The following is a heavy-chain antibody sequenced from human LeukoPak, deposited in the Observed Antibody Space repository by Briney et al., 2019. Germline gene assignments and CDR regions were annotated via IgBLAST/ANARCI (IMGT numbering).Heavy chain of an antibody. CDR3: ASRKLGNDY. J-gene: IGHJ4*02. Sequence: RTSETLSLTCTISGGSVSDYYWSWIWQSPGKGLEWIGYIYHTGSTSYSPSLKSRVTISADTSQNQFSLKLSSVTAADTAVYYCASRKLGNDYWGQGTLVTVSS. V-gene: IGHV4-59*02. D-gene: IGHD7-27*01. CDR1: GGSVSDYY. CDR2: IYHTGST.